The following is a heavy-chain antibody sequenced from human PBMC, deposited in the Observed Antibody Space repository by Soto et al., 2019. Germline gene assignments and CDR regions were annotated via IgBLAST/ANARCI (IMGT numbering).Heavy chain of an antibody. CDR1: GFTFSSYA. D-gene: IGHD6-13*01. V-gene: IGHV3-23*01. CDR3: ARDESGSRGDPGLRYFDY. CDR2: ISGSGGST. Sequence: GGSLRLSCAASGFTFSSYAMSWVRQAPGKGLEWVSAISGSGGSTYYADSVKGRFTISRDNSKNTLYLQMNSLRAEDTAVYYCARDESGSRGDPGLRYFDYWGQGTLVTVSS. J-gene: IGHJ4*02.